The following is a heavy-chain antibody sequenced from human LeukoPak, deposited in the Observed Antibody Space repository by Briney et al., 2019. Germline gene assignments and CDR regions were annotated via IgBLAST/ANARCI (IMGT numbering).Heavy chain of an antibody. V-gene: IGHV1-2*06. CDR1: GYTFTGYY. J-gene: IGHJ4*02. CDR3: ARAGDFVEAISLLFDY. Sequence: ASVKVSCKASGYTFTGYYMHWVRQAPGQGLEWMGRINPNSGGTNFAQKFQGRVSMTRHTSISTAYMELSRLRSDDTAVYYCARAGDFVEAISLLFDYWGQGTLVTVSS. D-gene: IGHD2-15*01. CDR2: INPNSGGT.